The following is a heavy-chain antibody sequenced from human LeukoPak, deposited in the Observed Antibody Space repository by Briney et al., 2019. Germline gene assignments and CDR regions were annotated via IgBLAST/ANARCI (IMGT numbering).Heavy chain of an antibody. CDR1: GYTFTSYG. CDR2: ISAYNGST. Sequence: ASVKVSCKASGYTFTSYGISWVRQVPGQGLEWMGWISAYNGSTNYAQKLQGRVTMTTDTSTSTAYMELRSLRSDDTAVYYCARISYYYDSSGYDYWGQGTLVTVSS. D-gene: IGHD3-22*01. CDR3: ARISYYYDSSGYDY. J-gene: IGHJ4*02. V-gene: IGHV1-18*01.